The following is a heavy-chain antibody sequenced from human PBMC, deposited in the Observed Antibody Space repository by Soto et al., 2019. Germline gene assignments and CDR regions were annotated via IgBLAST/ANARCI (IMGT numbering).Heavy chain of an antibody. D-gene: IGHD3-10*01. CDR2: ISYDGSNK. CDR1: GFTFSSCA. J-gene: IGHJ4*02. V-gene: IGHV3-30-3*01. Sequence: PGGSLRLSCAASGFTFSSCAMHWVRQAPGKGLEWVAVISYDGSNKYYADSVKGRFTISRDNSKNTLYLQMNSLRAEDTAVYYCARDYGSGRYINYWGQGTLVTVSS. CDR3: ARDYGSGRYINY.